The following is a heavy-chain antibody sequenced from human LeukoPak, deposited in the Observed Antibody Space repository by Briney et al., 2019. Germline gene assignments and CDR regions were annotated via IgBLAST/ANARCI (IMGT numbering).Heavy chain of an antibody. CDR2: INPNNGGT. D-gene: IGHD2-21*01. CDR1: GYTFAGYF. V-gene: IGHV1-2*02. J-gene: IGHJ3*01. Sequence: GASAKVSCKASGYTFAGYFMRWVRQAPGQGLEWMGWINPNNGGTNYAQKFQGRVTMTRDTSISTAYMELSRLTSDDTALYYCARGHILVPAGAFDLWGQGTVVTVSS. CDR3: ARGHILVPAGAFDL.